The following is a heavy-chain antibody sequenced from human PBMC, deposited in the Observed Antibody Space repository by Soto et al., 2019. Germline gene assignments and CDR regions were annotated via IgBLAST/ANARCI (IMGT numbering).Heavy chain of an antibody. V-gene: IGHV4-61*01. Sequence: PSETLSLTCTVSGGSVSSGTYYWSWIRRPPGKGLEWIGYIYYNGFTKYNPSLKSRVTISLDTSKNQFSLRLSSVTAADTAIYYCARGVDEYSGYQPGYWGQGTLVTVSS. CDR1: GGSVSSGTYY. CDR2: IYYNGFT. J-gene: IGHJ4*02. CDR3: ARGVDEYSGYQPGY. D-gene: IGHD5-12*01.